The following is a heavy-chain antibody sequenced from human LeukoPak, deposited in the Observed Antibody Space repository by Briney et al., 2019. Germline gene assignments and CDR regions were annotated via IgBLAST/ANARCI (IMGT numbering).Heavy chain of an antibody. CDR3: ARGPSGSYLEVDAFDI. CDR1: GGSFSGYY. Sequence: SETLSLTCAVYGGSFSGYYWSWIRQPPGKGLEWIGEINHSGSTNYNPSLKSRVTISVDTSKNQFSLELSSVTAADTAVYYCARGPSGSYLEVDAFDIWGQGTMVTVSS. J-gene: IGHJ3*02. D-gene: IGHD1-26*01. V-gene: IGHV4-34*01. CDR2: INHSGST.